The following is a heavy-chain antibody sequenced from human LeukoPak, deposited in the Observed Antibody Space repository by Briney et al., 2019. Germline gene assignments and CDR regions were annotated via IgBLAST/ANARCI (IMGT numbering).Heavy chain of an antibody. CDR1: DFSFSDSW. D-gene: IGHD7-27*01. J-gene: IGHJ4*02. CDR2: IKYDGREI. CDR3: ASHPGDYFFGYLQL. Sequence: PGGSLRLSCIASDFSFSDSWMTWVRKAPGKGLEWVVSIKYDGREIQYVDSVKGRFTISRDNAKRSLYLEMASLRVEDTAVFYCASHPGDYFFGYLQLWGQGTLVTVSS. V-gene: IGHV3-7*01.